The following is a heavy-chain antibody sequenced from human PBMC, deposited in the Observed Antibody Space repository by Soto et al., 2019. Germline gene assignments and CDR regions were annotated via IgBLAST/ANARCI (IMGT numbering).Heavy chain of an antibody. CDR3: ARVLARYFDWTPDYYCGMDV. CDR1: GFTFSSYG. D-gene: IGHD3-9*01. V-gene: IGHV3-33*01. J-gene: IGHJ6*02. CDR2: IWYDGSNK. Sequence: QVQLVESGGGVVQPGRSLRLSCAASGFTFSSYGMHWVRQAPGKGLEWVAVIWYDGSNKYYADSVKGRFTISRDNSKNTLYLQMNSLRAEDTAVYYCARVLARYFDWTPDYYCGMDVWGQGTTVTVSS.